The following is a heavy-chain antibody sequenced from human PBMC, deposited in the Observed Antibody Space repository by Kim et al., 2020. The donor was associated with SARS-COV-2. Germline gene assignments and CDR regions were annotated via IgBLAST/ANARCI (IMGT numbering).Heavy chain of an antibody. CDR2: ISYDGSNK. D-gene: IGHD6-13*01. V-gene: IGHV3-30*04. CDR1: GFTFSSYA. CDR3: AREPGSSWYYYYFDY. Sequence: GGSLRLSCAASGFTFSSYAMHWVRQAPGKGLEWVAVISYDGSNKYYADSVKGRFTISRDNSKNTLYLQMNSLRAEDTAVYYCAREPGSSWYYYYFDYWG. J-gene: IGHJ4*01.